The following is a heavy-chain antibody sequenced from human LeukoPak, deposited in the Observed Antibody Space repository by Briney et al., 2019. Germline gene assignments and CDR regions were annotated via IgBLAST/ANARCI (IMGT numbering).Heavy chain of an antibody. CDR2: IIPIFGIA. Sequence: SVKVSCKASGGTFSSYAISWVRQAPGQGLEWMGRIIPIFGIANYAQKFQGRVTITADKSTSTAYMELSSLRSEDTAVYYCARDPGAAAGRGTGFDYWGQGTLVTVSS. J-gene: IGHJ4*02. CDR3: ARDPGAAAGRGTGFDY. D-gene: IGHD6-13*01. V-gene: IGHV1-69*04. CDR1: GGTFSSYA.